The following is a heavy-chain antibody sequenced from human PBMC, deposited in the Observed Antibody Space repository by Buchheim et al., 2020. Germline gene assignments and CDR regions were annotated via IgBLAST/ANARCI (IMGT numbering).Heavy chain of an antibody. D-gene: IGHD1-1*01. CDR1: GFTFAMYA. Sequence: EVQVLESGGGLVQPGGSLRLSCEASGFTFAMYAVNWVRQAPGSGLEWVSGISSTGGDTFYTDSVKGRFTISRDNPRDTVYLQMNSLRVEDTAVYYCAKDGHNWKYARWFDPWGQGTL. CDR3: AKDGHNWKYARWFDP. CDR2: ISSTGGDT. V-gene: IGHV3-23*01. J-gene: IGHJ5*02.